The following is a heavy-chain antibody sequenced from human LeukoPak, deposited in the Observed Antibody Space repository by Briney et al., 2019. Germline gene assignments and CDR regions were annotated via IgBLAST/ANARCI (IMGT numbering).Heavy chain of an antibody. V-gene: IGHV3-43D*04. Sequence: GSLRLSCAASGFTFDDYAMHWVRQAPGKGLEWVSLISWDDGSTYYADSVKGRSTISRDNSKNSLYLQMNSLRAEDTALYYCAKAFPPNAFDIWGQGTMVTVSS. CDR2: ISWDDGST. J-gene: IGHJ3*02. CDR1: GFTFDDYA. CDR3: AKAFPPNAFDI.